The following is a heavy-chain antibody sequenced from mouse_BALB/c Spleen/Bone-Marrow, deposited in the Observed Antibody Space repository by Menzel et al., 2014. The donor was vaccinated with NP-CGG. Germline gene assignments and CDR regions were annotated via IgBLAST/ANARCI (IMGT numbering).Heavy chain of an antibody. CDR2: VWTGGST. J-gene: IGHJ4*01. D-gene: IGHD2-12*01. V-gene: IGHV2-2*02. CDR3: ARNSDHYSLDY. Sequence: VQLQQSGPGLVQPSQSLSITCTVSGFSLTHYTIYWIRQSPGKGLEWLGVVWTGGSTDYNATFISRLTITKDNSKSQVFFKMTSLEPTDTAIYYCARNSDHYSLDYWGQGTSVTVSS. CDR1: GFSLTHYT.